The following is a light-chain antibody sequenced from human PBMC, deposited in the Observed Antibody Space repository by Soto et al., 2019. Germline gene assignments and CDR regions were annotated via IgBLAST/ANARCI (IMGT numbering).Light chain of an antibody. Sequence: DIQMTQSPSTLSGSVGDRVTITCRASQTISSWLAWYQQKPGKAPKLLIYKASTLKSGVPSRFSGSGSGTEFTLTISSLQPDDLATYYCQHYNSDSEAFGQGTKVELK. CDR1: QTISSW. CDR2: KAS. CDR3: QHYNSDSEA. V-gene: IGKV1-5*03. J-gene: IGKJ1*01.